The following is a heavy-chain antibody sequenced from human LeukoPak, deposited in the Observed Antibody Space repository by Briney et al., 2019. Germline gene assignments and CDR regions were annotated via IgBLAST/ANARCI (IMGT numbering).Heavy chain of an antibody. CDR3: ARHRAYSSSSPFDY. Sequence: SETLSLTCSVTGGSISSLYWSWIRQPPGKGLEWIGYIYYTGSTNYNPSLKSRVTMFVDMSKNQFSLRLSSVTAADTAVYYCARHRAYSSSSPFDYWGQGTLVTVSS. J-gene: IGHJ4*02. D-gene: IGHD6-6*01. CDR1: GGSISSLY. V-gene: IGHV4-59*08. CDR2: IYYTGST.